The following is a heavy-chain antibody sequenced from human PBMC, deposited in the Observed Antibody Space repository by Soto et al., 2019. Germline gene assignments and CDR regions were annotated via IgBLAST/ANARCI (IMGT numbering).Heavy chain of an antibody. J-gene: IGHJ4*02. CDR2: ISYDGNNQ. Sequence: GGSLRLSCAASGFSFNTYGMYWVRQAPGKGLEWVAAISYDGNNQYHADSVKGRFTISRDNSKSTLYLQMNSLRVEDTAVYYCAKDIVKYTYGACDYWGQGALVTVSS. CDR3: AKDIVKYTYGACDY. V-gene: IGHV3-30*18. D-gene: IGHD5-18*01. CDR1: GFSFNTYG.